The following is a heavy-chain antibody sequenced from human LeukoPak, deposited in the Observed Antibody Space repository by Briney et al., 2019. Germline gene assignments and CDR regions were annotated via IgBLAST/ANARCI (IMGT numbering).Heavy chain of an antibody. CDR1: GFTFSSYA. CDR2: ISGSGGST. Sequence: GGSRRLSCAASGFTFSSYAMSWVRQAPGKGLEWVSAISGSGGSTYYADSVKGRFTISRDNSKNTLYLQMNSLRAEDTAVYYCAKVRVSSSWYGGGMDVWGQGTTVTVSS. V-gene: IGHV3-23*01. CDR3: AKVRVSSSWYGGGMDV. J-gene: IGHJ6*02. D-gene: IGHD6-13*01.